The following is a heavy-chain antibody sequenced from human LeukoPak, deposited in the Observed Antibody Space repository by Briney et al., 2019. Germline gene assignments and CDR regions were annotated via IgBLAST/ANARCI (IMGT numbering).Heavy chain of an antibody. J-gene: IGHJ2*01. V-gene: IGHV1-69*04. D-gene: IGHD1-1*01. CDR3: ASVERGWYFDL. CDR2: IIPIFGIA. Sequence: ASVEVSCKASGGTFSSYAISWVRQAPGQGLEWMGRIIPIFGIANYAQKFQGRVTITADKSTSTAYMELSSLRSEDTAVYYCASVERGWYFDLWGRGTLVTVSS. CDR1: GGTFSSYA.